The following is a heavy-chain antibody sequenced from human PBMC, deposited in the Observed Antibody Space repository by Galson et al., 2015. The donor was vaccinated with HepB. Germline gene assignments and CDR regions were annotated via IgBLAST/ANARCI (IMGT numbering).Heavy chain of an antibody. CDR3: ARDRKYIASSYYYYYMDV. D-gene: IGHD2/OR15-2a*01. CDR1: GGTFSSYA. Sequence: SVKVSCKASGGTFSSYAISWVRQAPGQGLEWMGGIIPIFGTANYAQKFQGRVTITADESTSTAYMELSSLRSEDTAVYYCARDRKYIASSYYYYYMDVWGKGTTFPVSS. CDR2: IIPIFGTA. J-gene: IGHJ6*03. V-gene: IGHV1-69*13.